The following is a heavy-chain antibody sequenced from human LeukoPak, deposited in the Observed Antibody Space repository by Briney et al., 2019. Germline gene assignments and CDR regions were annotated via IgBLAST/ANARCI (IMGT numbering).Heavy chain of an antibody. J-gene: IGHJ4*02. Sequence: SETLSLTCSVSGGSISSYYWSWIRQPPGKGLEWIGYIYFSGRTNYNPSLKSRVTISVDTSKNQFSLKLSSVTAADTAVYYCASAPRYSSGWLPRWGQGTLVTVSS. D-gene: IGHD6-19*01. CDR3: ASAPRYSSGWLPR. CDR2: IYFSGRT. V-gene: IGHV4-59*12. CDR1: GGSISSYY.